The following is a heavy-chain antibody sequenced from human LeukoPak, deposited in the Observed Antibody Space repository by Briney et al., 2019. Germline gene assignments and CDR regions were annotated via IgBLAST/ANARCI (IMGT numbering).Heavy chain of an antibody. J-gene: IGHJ6*03. Sequence: GGSLRLSCAASGFTFSSYAMSWVRQAPGKGLEWVSAISGSGGSTYYADSVKGRFTISRDHSKSTLFLQMNSLRAEDTAVYYXAXXXHSSTXDPKPPYYYYYMDVWGKGTTVTVSS. V-gene: IGHV3-23*01. CDR3: AXXXHSSTXDPKPPYYYYYMDV. D-gene: IGHD6-13*01. CDR2: ISGSGGST. CDR1: GFTFSSYA.